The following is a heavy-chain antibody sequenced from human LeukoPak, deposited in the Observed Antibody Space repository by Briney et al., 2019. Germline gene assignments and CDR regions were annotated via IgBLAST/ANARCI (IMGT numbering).Heavy chain of an antibody. CDR2: ITNDGSNI. CDR3: VRVRDSGRSLYNWFDP. D-gene: IGHD5-12*01. Sequence: GTSLRLSCAASGFTLSNYAMHWVRQAPGKGLEWVAVITNDGSNIDYADSVKGRFTISRDDSKNTLFLQMNSLRPEDTAVYYCVRVRDSGRSLYNWFDPWGQGTLVTVSS. V-gene: IGHV3-30*04. CDR1: GFTLSNYA. J-gene: IGHJ5*02.